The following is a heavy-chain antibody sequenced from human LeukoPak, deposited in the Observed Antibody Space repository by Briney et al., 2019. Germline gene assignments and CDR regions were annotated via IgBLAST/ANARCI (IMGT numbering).Heavy chain of an antibody. V-gene: IGHV4-31*03. CDR3: ATGRSKTVDF. CDR2: IFDGGNV. Sequence: PSETLSLTRSVSGNSLNSGCNYQPWIRQAPGKGLEWIGYIFDGGNVDYNPSLSGRVTMSQDASKNQFSLKMTSVTAADTALYYCATGRSKTVDFWGQGTLVTVSS. D-gene: IGHD1-26*01. J-gene: IGHJ4*02. CDR1: GNSLNSGCNY.